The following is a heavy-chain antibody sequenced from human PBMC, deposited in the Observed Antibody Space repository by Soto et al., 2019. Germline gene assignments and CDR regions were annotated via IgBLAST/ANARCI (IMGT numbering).Heavy chain of an antibody. J-gene: IGHJ6*02. CDR3: ASPITGIVGATYYWNYYYYYGMDV. D-gene: IGHD1-26*01. Sequence: ASVKVSCKTSGYTFTSSGISWVRQAPGQGPEWMGWIIANSGKANYAQKFQGRVTITADASTSTAYMELSSLRSDDMAVYYCASPITGIVGATYYWNYYYYYGMDVWGQGTTVTVSS. CDR1: GYTFTSSG. V-gene: IGHV1-18*03. CDR2: IIANSGKA.